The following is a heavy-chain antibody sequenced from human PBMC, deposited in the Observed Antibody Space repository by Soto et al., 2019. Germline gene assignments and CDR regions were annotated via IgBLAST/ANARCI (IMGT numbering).Heavy chain of an antibody. D-gene: IGHD2-15*01. CDR1: GYTFTGNY. CDR2: LNPQSGGT. V-gene: IGHV1-2*02. CDR3: ARSVVMVVVAPVSVLDY. Sequence: ASVKVSCKTSGYTFTGNYIHWVRQAPGQGLEWMGWLNPQSGGTNYAQKFQGRVTMTRDTSISTAYMELTRPTSEDTAVYFCARSVVMVVVAPVSVLDYWAQGTLVTVSS. J-gene: IGHJ4*02.